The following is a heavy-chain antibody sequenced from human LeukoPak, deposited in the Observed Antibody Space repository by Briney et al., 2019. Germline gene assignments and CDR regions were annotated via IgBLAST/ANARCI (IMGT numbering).Heavy chain of an antibody. CDR1: GFTFSSSA. J-gene: IGHJ5*02. CDR2: IVVGSGNT. D-gene: IGHD3-10*01. V-gene: IGHV1-58*02. Sequence: SVKVSCKASGFTFSSSAMQWVRQAHGQRLEWIGWIVVGSGNTKYAQKMQERVTVTRDMSTSTAYMELSSLRSEDTAVYYCAADPRGIGSNWFDPWGQGTLVTVSS. CDR3: AADPRGIGSNWFDP.